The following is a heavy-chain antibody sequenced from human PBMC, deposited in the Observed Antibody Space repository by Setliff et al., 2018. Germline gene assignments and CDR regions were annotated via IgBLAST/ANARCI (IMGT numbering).Heavy chain of an antibody. J-gene: IGHJ4*02. CDR1: GFTFSRYW. CDR3: ARGGYSYGYGTPKTFDY. V-gene: IGHV3-30*03. D-gene: IGHD5-18*01. CDR2: ISYDGSNK. Sequence: GGSLRLSCAASGFTFSRYWMSWVRQAPGKGLEWVAVISYDGSNKYYADSVKGRFTISRDNSKNTLYLQMNSLRAEDTAVYYCARGGYSYGYGTPKTFDYWGQGTLVTVSS.